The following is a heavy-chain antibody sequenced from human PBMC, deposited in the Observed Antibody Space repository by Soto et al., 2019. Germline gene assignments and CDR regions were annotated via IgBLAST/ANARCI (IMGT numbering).Heavy chain of an antibody. V-gene: IGHV4-31*03. CDR3: ARDRFSVSPYYGMDV. CDR2: IYYSGST. CDR1: GGSISSGGYY. D-gene: IGHD3-16*01. Sequence: TLSLTCTVSGGSISSGGYYWSWIRQHPGKGLEWIGYIYYSGSTYYDPSLKSRVTISVDTSKNQFSLKLSSVTAADTAVYYCARDRFSVSPYYGMDVWGQGTTVTVSS. J-gene: IGHJ6*02.